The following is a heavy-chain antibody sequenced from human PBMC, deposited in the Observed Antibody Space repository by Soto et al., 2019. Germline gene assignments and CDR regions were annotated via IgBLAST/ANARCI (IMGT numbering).Heavy chain of an antibody. CDR1: GFTFDDYG. J-gene: IGHJ6*02. Sequence: GGALRLSCAASGFTFDDYGMRWVRPAPGKGLEWVSGINWNGGTIYYADSVKGRFTISRDNAKNSLYLQMNSLRDEDTAVYYCARPEYSSSSYGMDVWGQGTTVTVSS. CDR2: INWNGGTI. V-gene: IGHV3-20*04. D-gene: IGHD6-6*01. CDR3: ARPEYSSSSYGMDV.